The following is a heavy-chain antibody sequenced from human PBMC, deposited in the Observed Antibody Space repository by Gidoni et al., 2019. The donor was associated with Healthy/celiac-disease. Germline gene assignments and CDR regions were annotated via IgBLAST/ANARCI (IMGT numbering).Heavy chain of an antibody. V-gene: IGHV1-18*04. CDR1: GYTFTRYG. J-gene: IGHJ6*02. D-gene: IGHD3-3*01. CDR3: ARDGKTITIFGVAKLYYGMDV. Sequence: QVPLVQSGAEVKKPGASVKVSCKASGYTFTRYGISWVRQAPGQGLEWMGGISAYNGNTNYAQKLQGRVTMTTDTSTSTAYMELRSLRSDDTAVYYCARDGKTITIFGVAKLYYGMDVWGQGTTVTVSS. CDR2: ISAYNGNT.